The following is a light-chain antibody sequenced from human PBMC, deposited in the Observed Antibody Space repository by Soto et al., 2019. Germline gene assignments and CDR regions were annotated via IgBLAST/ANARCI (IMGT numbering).Light chain of an antibody. CDR2: GAS. J-gene: IGKJ1*01. CDR1: QSVSSN. V-gene: IGKV3-15*01. CDR3: QQYNNWPPRT. Sequence: EIVMTQSPATLSVSPGERATLSCRASQSVSSNLAWYQQKPGQAPRLLXYGASTRATGIPARFSGSGSGTEFTLTISSLQSEDFAVYYCQQYNNWPPRTFGQGTKV.